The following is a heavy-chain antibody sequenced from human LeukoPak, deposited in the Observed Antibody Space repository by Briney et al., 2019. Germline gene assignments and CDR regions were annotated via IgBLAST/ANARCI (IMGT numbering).Heavy chain of an antibody. CDR3: LKGGWATIGPPKD. CDR1: GFTFRSHA. J-gene: IGHJ4*02. Sequence: QPGGSLRLSCSAAGFTFRSHAMHWVRQAPGKGLEYVSTINDDGSLTYYADSVEGRFTISRDNSKNTVYLQMNNLRPDDSAVYHCLKGGWATIGPPKDWGQGTQVSVSS. CDR2: INDDGSLT. D-gene: IGHD5-24*01. V-gene: IGHV3-64D*08.